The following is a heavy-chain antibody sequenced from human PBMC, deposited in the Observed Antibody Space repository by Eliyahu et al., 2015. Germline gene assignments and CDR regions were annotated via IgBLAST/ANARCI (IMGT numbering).Heavy chain of an antibody. CDR2: IXPSGGST. D-gene: IGHD2-2*01. CDR1: GYTFTSXX. V-gene: IGHV1-46*01. CDR3: ASTSVGCSSTSCYSRAWYYYGMDV. J-gene: IGHJ6*04. Sequence: QVQLVQSGAEVKKPGASVKVSCKASGYTFTSXXMHWVXXAPGXGLEWMGIIXPSGGSTSYAQKFQGRVTMTRDTSTSTVYMELSSLRSEDTAVYYCASTSVGCSSTSCYSRAWYYYGMDVWGKGTTVTVSS.